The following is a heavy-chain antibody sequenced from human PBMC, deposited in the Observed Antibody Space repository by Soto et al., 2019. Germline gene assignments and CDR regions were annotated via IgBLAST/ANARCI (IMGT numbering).Heavy chain of an antibody. CDR2: ISYSGST. D-gene: IGHD2-15*01. J-gene: IGHJ5*02. V-gene: IGHV4-59*01. CDR3: ARYRIYNWFDP. CDR1: VGSISSYR. Sequence: SETVSPTCTVSVGSISSYRCTWIRQPPGKGLEWLGYISYSGSTNYNPSLKSRVTISVDTSKNQFSLKVSSVIAADTAVYYCARYRIYNWFDPWGQGTLVTVS.